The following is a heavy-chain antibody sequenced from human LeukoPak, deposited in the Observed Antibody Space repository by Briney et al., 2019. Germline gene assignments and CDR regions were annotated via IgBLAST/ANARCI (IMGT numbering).Heavy chain of an antibody. J-gene: IGHJ4*02. Sequence: WASVKVSCKASGYTFINYGISWVRQAPGQGLEWMGGIIPIFGTANYAQKFQGRVTITADESTSTAYMELSSLRSEDTAVYYCARGGVGCSSTSCYFDYWGQGTLVTVSS. CDR2: IIPIFGTA. CDR3: ARGGVGCSSTSCYFDY. D-gene: IGHD2-2*01. CDR1: GYTFINYG. V-gene: IGHV1-69*13.